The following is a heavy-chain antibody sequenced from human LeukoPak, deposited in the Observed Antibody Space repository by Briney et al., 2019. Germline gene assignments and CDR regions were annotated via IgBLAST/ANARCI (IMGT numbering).Heavy chain of an antibody. CDR3: ARRDYPPFYSSGVDY. CDR1: GGSISSSSYY. Sequence: SETLSLTCTVSGGSISSSSYYWDWIRQPPGKGLEWIGSIYYSGSTNYNPSLKSRVTISVDTSKNQFSLKLSSVTAADTAVYYCARRDYPPFYSSGVDYWGQGTLVTVSS. CDR2: IYYSGST. D-gene: IGHD3-22*01. J-gene: IGHJ4*02. V-gene: IGHV4-39*07.